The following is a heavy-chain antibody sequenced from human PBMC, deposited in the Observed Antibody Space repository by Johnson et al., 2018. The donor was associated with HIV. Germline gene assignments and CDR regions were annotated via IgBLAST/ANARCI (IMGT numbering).Heavy chain of an antibody. V-gene: IGHV3-11*01. CDR3: ARFGDMATSFHGFDI. D-gene: IGHD5-24*01. Sequence: QAQLVESGGGLVQPGGSLRLSCAASGFTFSDYYMSCIRQAPGKGLAWVSFITNSADTMYYADPVKVRFTISRDNAKNSLHLQMNSLRAEETAVYYCARFGDMATSFHGFDIWGQGTMVTVSS. CDR2: ITNSADTM. J-gene: IGHJ3*02. CDR1: GFTFSDYY.